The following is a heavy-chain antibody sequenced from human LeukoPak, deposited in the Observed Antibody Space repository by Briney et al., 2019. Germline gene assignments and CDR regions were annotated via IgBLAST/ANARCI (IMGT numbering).Heavy chain of an antibody. Sequence: GVSLRLSCAASGFTFSDYAIHWVRQAPGKGLEWVSVISNVGGSKHYADSVKGRFTISRDNSKNTLLLQMNSLRPEDTAVYYCARDLSTGPADYCFDSWGQGTLVTVSS. V-gene: IGHV3-30-3*01. J-gene: IGHJ4*02. CDR3: ARDLSTGPADYCFDS. D-gene: IGHD2-2*01. CDR2: ISNVGGSK. CDR1: GFTFSDYA.